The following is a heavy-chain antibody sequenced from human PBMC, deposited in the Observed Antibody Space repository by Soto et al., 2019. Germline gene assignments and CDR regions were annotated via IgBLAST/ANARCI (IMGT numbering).Heavy chain of an antibody. CDR3: AKQTTMVVVTAGDAFDI. Sequence: EVQVLESGGGLVQPGGSLRLSCAASGFTFGSYAMNWVRQAPGKGLEWVSGISGSAGSTYYADSVKGRFTISRDNSKNTLFLQMNGLRAEDTAVYFCAKQTTMVVVTAGDAFDIWGLGTMVTVSS. V-gene: IGHV3-23*01. CDR1: GFTFGSYA. CDR2: ISGSAGST. J-gene: IGHJ3*02. D-gene: IGHD2-21*02.